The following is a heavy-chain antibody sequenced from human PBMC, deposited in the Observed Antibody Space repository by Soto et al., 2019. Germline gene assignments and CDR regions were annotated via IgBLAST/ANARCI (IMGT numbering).Heavy chain of an antibody. CDR1: GFTFSSYA. CDR3: VCFQPRTYDYIWGSYQLFDY. D-gene: IGHD3-16*01. CDR2: ISGSGGST. Sequence: GGSLRLSCAASGFTFSSYAMSWVRQAPGKGLEWVSAISGSGGSTYYADSVKGRFTISRDNSKNTLYLQMNSLRAEDTAVYYCVCFQPRTYDYIWGSYQLFDYWGQGTLVTVSS. J-gene: IGHJ4*02. V-gene: IGHV3-23*01.